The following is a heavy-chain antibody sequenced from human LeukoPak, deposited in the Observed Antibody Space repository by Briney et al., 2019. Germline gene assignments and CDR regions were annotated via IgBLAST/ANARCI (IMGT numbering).Heavy chain of an antibody. D-gene: IGHD2-8*01. CDR3: AKDLRPDGVDNFDH. CDR2: ILASGSPT. J-gene: IGHJ4*02. V-gene: IGHV3-23*01. Sequence: GGSLRLSCAASGFNFNSYTMNWVRQAPGKGLQWVANILASGSPTYYADSVKGRFIISRDNSKNTVHLQMNSLRVEDTAIYYCAKDLRPDGVDNFDHWGQGILVTVSS. CDR1: GFNFNSYT.